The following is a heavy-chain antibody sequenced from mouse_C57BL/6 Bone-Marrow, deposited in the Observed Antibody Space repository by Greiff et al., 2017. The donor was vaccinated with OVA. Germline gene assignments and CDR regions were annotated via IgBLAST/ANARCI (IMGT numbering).Heavy chain of an antibody. CDR3: ARGGSWGNFDY. J-gene: IGHJ2*01. Sequence: QVQLQQSGAELVRPGTSVKVSCKASGYAFTNYLIEWVKQRPGQGLEWIGVINPGSGGTNYNEKFKGKATLTADKSSSTAYMQLSSLTSEDSAVYFCARGGSWGNFDYWGQGTTLTVSS. CDR2: INPGSGGT. V-gene: IGHV1-54*01. CDR1: GYAFTNYL. D-gene: IGHD1-2*01.